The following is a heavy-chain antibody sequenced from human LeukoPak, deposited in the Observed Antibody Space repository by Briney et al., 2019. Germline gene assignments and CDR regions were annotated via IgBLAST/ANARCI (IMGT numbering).Heavy chain of an antibody. J-gene: IGHJ4*02. CDR1: GRSISSSYW. CDR2: IHHSGST. Sequence: PSETLSLTCVVSGRSISSSYWWSWVRQPPGKGLEWIGEIHHSGSTNYNPSLKSRVSISVDTSKNQFSLDLTSVTAADTAIYYCTRNADYCLDYWGQGTLVTVSS. V-gene: IGHV4/OR15-8*01. D-gene: IGHD4/OR15-4a*01. CDR3: TRNADYCLDY.